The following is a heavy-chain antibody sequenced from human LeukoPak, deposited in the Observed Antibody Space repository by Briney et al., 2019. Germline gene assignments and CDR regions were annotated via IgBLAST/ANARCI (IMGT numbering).Heavy chain of an antibody. D-gene: IGHD6-19*01. CDR2: IYHSGNT. CDR3: ARRLSGWTRGFDY. Sequence: PSGTLYLTCAVSGGSISSSNWWSWVRQTPGKGLEWTGEIYHSGNTNYNPSLKSRATISIDNSNVQCSLKLSSVTAADTAIYYCARRLSGWTRGFDYWGRGTLVTVPS. J-gene: IGHJ4*02. CDR1: GGSISSSNW. V-gene: IGHV4-4*02.